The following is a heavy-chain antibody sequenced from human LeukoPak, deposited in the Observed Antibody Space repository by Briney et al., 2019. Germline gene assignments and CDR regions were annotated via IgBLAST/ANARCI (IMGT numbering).Heavy chain of an antibody. CDR2: ISSSSSTM. D-gene: IGHD2-2*01. CDR3: ARRPDYCSSTSCYLFDY. Sequence: GGSLRLSCAASGFTFSSYSMNWVRQAPGKGLEWVSYISSSSSTMYYADSVKGRFTISRDNAKNSLYLQMNSLRAEDTAVYYCARRPDYCSSTSCYLFDYWGQGTLATVSS. CDR1: GFTFSSYS. J-gene: IGHJ4*02. V-gene: IGHV3-48*01.